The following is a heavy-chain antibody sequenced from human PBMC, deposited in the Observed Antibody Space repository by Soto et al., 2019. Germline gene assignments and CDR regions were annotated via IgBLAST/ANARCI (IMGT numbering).Heavy chain of an antibody. Sequence: GESLKISCKGSEYSFTSYWIGWVRQMPGKGLEWMGIIYPGDSDTRYSPSFQGQVTISADKSISTAYLQWSSLKASDTAMYYCARHPAPGKKNYYGMDVWGQGTTVTVSS. J-gene: IGHJ6*02. CDR2: IYPGDSDT. CDR3: ARHPAPGKKNYYGMDV. V-gene: IGHV5-51*01. CDR1: EYSFTSYW.